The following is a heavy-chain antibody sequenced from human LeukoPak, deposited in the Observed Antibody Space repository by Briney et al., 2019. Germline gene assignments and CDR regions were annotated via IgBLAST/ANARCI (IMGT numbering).Heavy chain of an antibody. V-gene: IGHV7-4-1*02. CDR2: INANTGNP. J-gene: IGHJ6*03. CDR3: ARAPGIAEPDGYFMDV. D-gene: IGHD6-13*01. Sequence: GASVKVSCKASGYTFTSYAMNWVRQAPGQGLEWMGWINANTGNPTYAQAFTGRFVFSLDTSVSTAYLEISSLQAEDTAVYYCARAPGIAEPDGYFMDVWGKGTTVTASS. CDR1: GYTFTSYA.